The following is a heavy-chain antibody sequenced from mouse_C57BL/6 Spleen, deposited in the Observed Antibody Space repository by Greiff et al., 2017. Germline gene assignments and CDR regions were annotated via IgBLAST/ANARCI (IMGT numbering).Heavy chain of an antibody. Sequence: LQESGPELVKPGASVKISCKASGYSFTDYNMNWVKQSNGKSLEWIGVINPNYGTTSYNQKFKGKATLTVDQSSSTAYMQLNSLTSEDSAVYYCAKTAQATLYYAMDYWGQGTSVTVSS. V-gene: IGHV1-39*01. CDR3: AKTAQATLYYAMDY. D-gene: IGHD3-2*02. J-gene: IGHJ4*01. CDR2: INPNYGTT. CDR1: GYSFTDYN.